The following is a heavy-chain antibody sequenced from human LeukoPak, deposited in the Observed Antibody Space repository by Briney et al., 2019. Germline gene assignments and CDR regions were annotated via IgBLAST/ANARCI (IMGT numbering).Heavy chain of an antibody. J-gene: IGHJ3*02. CDR2: MNPNSGNT. Sequence: ASVKVSCKASGYTFTTCDINRVRQATGQGLEYMGWMNPNSGNTGYARKFQGRVTITMNTSISTAYMELINLRSEDTAVYYCARAPGAVAGPEVVLDIRGQGTMVTVSS. CDR1: GYTFTTCD. V-gene: IGHV1-8*03. D-gene: IGHD6-19*01. CDR3: ARAPGAVAGPEVVLDI.